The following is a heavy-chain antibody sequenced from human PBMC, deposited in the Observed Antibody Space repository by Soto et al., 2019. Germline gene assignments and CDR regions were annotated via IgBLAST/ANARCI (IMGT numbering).Heavy chain of an antibody. V-gene: IGHV3-30-3*01. CDR2: ISYDESTK. CDR1: GFTFSTYA. Sequence: QVQLVESGGGVVQPGRSLRLSCAASGFTFSTYAMHWVRQAPGKGLEWVAVISYDESTKYYAHSVKGRFPNSRVNSKNTLCLEMNSLRAEDTVVYYCARSGCGFEYFGHVGQGTLGTVSS. D-gene: IGHD5-12*01. J-gene: IGHJ1*01. CDR3: ARSGCGFEYFGH.